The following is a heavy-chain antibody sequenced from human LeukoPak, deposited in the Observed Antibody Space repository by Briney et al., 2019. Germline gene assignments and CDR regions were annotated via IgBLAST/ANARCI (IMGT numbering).Heavy chain of an antibody. CDR1: GYTFTNYA. D-gene: IGHD4-23*01. CDR3: ARVGYGGNSFDY. J-gene: IGHJ4*02. CDR2: INAGNGNT. Sequence: GASVKVSCKASGYTFTNYAMHWVRQAPGQRLEWMGWINAGNGNTKYSQKFQGRVTITRDTSASTAYMELSSLRSEDTAVYYCARVGYGGNSFDYWGQGTLVTVSS. V-gene: IGHV1-3*01.